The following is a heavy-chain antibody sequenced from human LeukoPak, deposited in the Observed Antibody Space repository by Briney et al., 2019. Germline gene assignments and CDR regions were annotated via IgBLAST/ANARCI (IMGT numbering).Heavy chain of an antibody. CDR3: ARVRQGRYFDY. J-gene: IGHJ4*02. CDR1: GFTFSNYW. D-gene: IGHD3-10*01. V-gene: IGHV3-74*01. CDR2: INSDGSST. Sequence: GGSLRLSCAASGFTFSNYWMHWVRQVPGKGLVWVSRINSDGSSTSYADSVKGRFTISRDNAKNTLYLQMNSLRAEDTAVYYCARVRQGRYFDYWGQGTLVTVSS.